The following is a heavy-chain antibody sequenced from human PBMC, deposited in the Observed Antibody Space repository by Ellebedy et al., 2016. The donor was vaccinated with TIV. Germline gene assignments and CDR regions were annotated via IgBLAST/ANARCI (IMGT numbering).Heavy chain of an antibody. CDR1: GFTFSSYW. J-gene: IGHJ4*02. D-gene: IGHD5-12*01. V-gene: IGHV3-7*01. CDR3: ARDLRGYSGYDPSAFDY. Sequence: GESLKISCAASGFTFSSYWMSWVRQAPGKGLEWVANIKQDGSEIYYVDSVKGRFTISRDNAKNSLYLQMNSLRAEDTAVYYCARDLRGYSGYDPSAFDYWGQGTLVTVSS. CDR2: IKQDGSEI.